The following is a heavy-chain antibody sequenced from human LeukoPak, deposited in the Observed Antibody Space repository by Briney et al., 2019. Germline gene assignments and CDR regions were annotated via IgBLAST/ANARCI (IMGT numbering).Heavy chain of an antibody. CDR3: AKSATTVTSNFDY. V-gene: IGHV3-23*01. D-gene: IGHD4-17*01. J-gene: IGHJ4*02. CDR2: ISGSGGGT. Sequence: GGSLRLSCAASGFTFSSHGMSWVRQAPGKGLEWVSGISGSGGGTFYADSVRGRFTISRDNSKNTVYLQMNSLRAEDTAVYYCAKSATTVTSNFDYWGQGTLATVSS. CDR1: GFTFSSHG.